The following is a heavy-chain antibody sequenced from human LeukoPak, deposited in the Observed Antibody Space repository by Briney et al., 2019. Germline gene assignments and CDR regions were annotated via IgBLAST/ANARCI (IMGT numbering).Heavy chain of an antibody. Sequence: ASVKVSCKASRHAFTAYYMHWVRQAPGQGLEWMGWINPNSGGTNYAQKFQGRVTMTRDTSISTAYMELSRLRSDDTAVYYCARRGNGSGSYYYYYYMDVWGKGTTVTISS. CDR2: INPNSGGT. D-gene: IGHD3-10*01. CDR1: RHAFTAYY. CDR3: ARRGNGSGSYYYYYYMDV. J-gene: IGHJ6*03. V-gene: IGHV1-2*02.